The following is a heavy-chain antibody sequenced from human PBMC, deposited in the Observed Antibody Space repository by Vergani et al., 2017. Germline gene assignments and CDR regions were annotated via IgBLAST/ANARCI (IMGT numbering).Heavy chain of an antibody. CDR1: GFTFSSYS. Sequence: EVQLVESGGGLVKPGGSLRLSCAASGFTFSSYSMNWVRQAPGKGLEWVSSISSSSSYIYYADSVKGRFTISRDNAKNSLYLQMNSLRAEDTAVYYCARDXRDSSGYYFNYYYYGMDVWGQGTTVTVSS. J-gene: IGHJ6*02. CDR3: ARDXRDSSGYYFNYYYYGMDV. D-gene: IGHD3-22*01. V-gene: IGHV3-21*01. CDR2: ISSSSSYI.